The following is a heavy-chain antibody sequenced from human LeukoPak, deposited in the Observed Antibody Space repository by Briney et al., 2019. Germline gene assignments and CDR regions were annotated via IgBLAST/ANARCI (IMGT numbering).Heavy chain of an antibody. J-gene: IGHJ5*01. Sequence: PGGSLRLSCAASGFTFSSYWMSWVRQAPGKGLEWVANIKQDGSEKYYVDSVKGRFTISRDNAKNSLYLQMNSLTADDTAVYYCARLTGPQWLLLPFWFDSWGQGTLVPVSS. CDR3: ARLTGPQWLLLPFWFDS. CDR2: IKQDGSEK. V-gene: IGHV3-7*01. D-gene: IGHD3-22*01. CDR1: GFTFSSYW.